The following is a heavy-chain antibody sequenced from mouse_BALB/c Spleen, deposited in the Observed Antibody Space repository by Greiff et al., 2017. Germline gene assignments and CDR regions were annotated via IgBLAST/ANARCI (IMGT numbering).Heavy chain of an antibody. V-gene: IGHV14-3*02. J-gene: IGHJ2*01. D-gene: IGHD1-1*02. CDR1: GFNIKDTY. CDR2: IDPANGNT. CDR3: ARSGGPDYFDY. Sequence: EVKLVESGAELVKPGASVKLSCTASGFNIKDTYMHWVKQRPEQGLEWIGRIDPANGNTKYDPKFQGKATITADTSSNTAYLQLSSLTSEDTAVYYCARSGGPDYFDYWGQGTTLTVSS.